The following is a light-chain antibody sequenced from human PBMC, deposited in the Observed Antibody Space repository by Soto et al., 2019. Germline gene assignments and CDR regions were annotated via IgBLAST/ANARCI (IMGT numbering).Light chain of an antibody. Sequence: QTLLTQPPSLSGAPGQRVTISCTGSNSNIGAGYDVHWYQQLPGTAPKLLIYGNSNRPSGVPDRFSGSKSVTSASLAITGLQAEDEADYYCQSYDSILSGSVFGTGTKVTVL. CDR2: GNS. CDR3: QSYDSILSGSV. CDR1: NSNIGAGYD. V-gene: IGLV1-40*01. J-gene: IGLJ1*01.